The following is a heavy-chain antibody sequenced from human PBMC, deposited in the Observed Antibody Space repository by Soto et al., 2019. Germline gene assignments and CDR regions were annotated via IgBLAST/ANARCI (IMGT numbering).Heavy chain of an antibody. CDR1: GFTFSNAW. CDR3: TTVVAGFLYYYGMDV. D-gene: IGHD6-19*01. CDR2: IKSKTDGGTT. Sequence: EVQLVESGGGLVKPGGSLRLSCAASGFTFSNAWMNWVRQAPGKGLEWVGRIKSKTDGGTTDYAAPVKGRFTISRDDSKNTLYLQMTSLKTEDTAVYYCTTVVAGFLYYYGMDVWGQGTTVTVSS. J-gene: IGHJ6*02. V-gene: IGHV3-15*07.